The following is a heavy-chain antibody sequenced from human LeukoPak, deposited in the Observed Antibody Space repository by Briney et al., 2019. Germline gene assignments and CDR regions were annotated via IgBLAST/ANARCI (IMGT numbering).Heavy chain of an antibody. D-gene: IGHD6-13*01. J-gene: IGHJ4*02. V-gene: IGHV1-69*04. CDR2: IIPILGIA. CDR1: GGTFSSYA. Sequence: ASVKVSCTASGGTFSSYAISWVRQAPGQGLEWMGRIIPILGIANYAQKLQGRVTMTTDTSTSTAYMELRSLRSDDTAVYYCARDRAPYSSSWLPFDYWGQGTLVTVSS. CDR3: ARDRAPYSSSWLPFDY.